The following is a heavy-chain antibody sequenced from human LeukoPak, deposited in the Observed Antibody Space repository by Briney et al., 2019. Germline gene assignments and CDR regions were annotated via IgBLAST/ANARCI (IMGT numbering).Heavy chain of an antibody. Sequence: GGSLRLSCTASGFTFSTYAMHWVRQAPGKGLEWVAVISYDGRQKYYADSVKGRFTISRDNSKNTLYLQMNSLRDEDTAVYYCARVYLERLTAGYFDHWGQGTLVTVSP. CDR2: ISYDGRQK. D-gene: IGHD2-8*01. CDR3: ARVYLERLTAGYFDH. CDR1: GFTFSTYA. V-gene: IGHV3-30*04. J-gene: IGHJ4*02.